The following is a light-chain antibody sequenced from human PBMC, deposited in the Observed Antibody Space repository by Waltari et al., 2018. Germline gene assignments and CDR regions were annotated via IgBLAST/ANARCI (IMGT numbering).Light chain of an antibody. CDR1: NSDIGASNY. J-gene: IGLJ3*02. V-gene: IGLV2-14*03. Sequence: QSALTQHASVSGSPGQSITISCTGTNSDIGASNYVSWYQQHPGKAPILIIFDVTFRSAGVSHRFSGSKSGNTASLTISGLQAEDEADYFCASYIGSALELFGGGTRLTVL. CDR2: DVT. CDR3: ASYIGSALEL.